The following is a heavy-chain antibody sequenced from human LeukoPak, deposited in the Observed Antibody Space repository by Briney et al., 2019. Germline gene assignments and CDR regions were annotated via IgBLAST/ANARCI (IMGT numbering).Heavy chain of an antibody. D-gene: IGHD2-15*01. J-gene: IGHJ4*02. CDR3: ARGDESLLYDY. CDR2: MNPNSGNT. CDR1: GYTFTSYD. Sequence: RASVKVSCKASGYTFTSYDINWVRQATGQGLEWMGWMNPNSGNTDYAQKFQGRVTMTRNTSISTAYMELSSLRSEDTAVYYCARGDESLLYDYWGQGTLVTVSS. V-gene: IGHV1-8*01.